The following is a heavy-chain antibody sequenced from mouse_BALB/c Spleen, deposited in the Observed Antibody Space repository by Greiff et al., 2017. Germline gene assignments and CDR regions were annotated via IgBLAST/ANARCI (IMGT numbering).Heavy chain of an antibody. CDR1: GYTFTDYN. D-gene: IGHD1-1*02. CDR3: ASPGGNYDAMDY. Sequence: EVQLQQSGPELVKPGASVKISCKASGYTFTDYNMHWVKQSHGKSLEWIGYIYPYNGGTGYNQKFKSKATLTVDNSSSTAYMELRSLTSEDSAVYYCASPGGNYDAMDYWGQGTSVTVSS. CDR2: IYPYNGGT. J-gene: IGHJ4*01. V-gene: IGHV1S29*02.